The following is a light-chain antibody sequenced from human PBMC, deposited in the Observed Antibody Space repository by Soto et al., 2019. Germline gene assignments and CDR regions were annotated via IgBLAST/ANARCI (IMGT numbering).Light chain of an antibody. CDR2: DAS. CDR1: QSISSW. CDR3: QQYNSYSSL. V-gene: IGKV1-5*01. J-gene: IGKJ4*01. Sequence: DIQMTQSPSTLSASVGDRVTITCRASQSISSWLAWYQQKPGKAPKLLIYDASSLESGVPSRFSGSGSGTEFTLTISSLQPDDFATYYCQQYNSYSSLFGGGTKVEIK.